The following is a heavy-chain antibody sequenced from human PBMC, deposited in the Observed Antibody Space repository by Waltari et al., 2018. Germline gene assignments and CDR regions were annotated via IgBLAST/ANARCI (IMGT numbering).Heavy chain of an antibody. J-gene: IGHJ3*02. Sequence: QVQLVQSGAEVKKPGASVKVSCKASGYTFTSSDINWVRQATGQGLEWMGWMNPNSGNTGYAQKFQGRVTMTRNTSISTAYMELSSLRSEDTAVYYCARAPPRVVVAATYAFDIWGQGTMVTVSS. CDR2: MNPNSGNT. V-gene: IGHV1-8*01. D-gene: IGHD2-15*01. CDR1: GYTFTSSD. CDR3: ARAPPRVVVAATYAFDI.